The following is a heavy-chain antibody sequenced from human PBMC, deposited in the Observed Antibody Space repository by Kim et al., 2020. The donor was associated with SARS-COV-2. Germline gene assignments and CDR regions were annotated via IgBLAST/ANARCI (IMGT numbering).Heavy chain of an antibody. J-gene: IGHJ4*02. CDR1: GFTFSTYG. D-gene: IGHD2-2*01. V-gene: IGHV3-30*18. CDR2: ISYDGSSK. Sequence: GGSLRLSCAASGFTFSTYGMHWVRQAPGKGLEWVAVISYDGSSKYYADSVKGRFTISRDNSKNTLYLQMNSLRAEDTAVYYCAKDTLIVVIPAAPNWDYWGQGTLVTVSS. CDR3: AKDTLIVVIPAAPNWDY.